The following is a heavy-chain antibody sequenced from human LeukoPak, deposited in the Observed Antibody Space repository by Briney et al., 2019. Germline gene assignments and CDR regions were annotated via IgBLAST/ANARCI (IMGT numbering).Heavy chain of an antibody. V-gene: IGHV3-11*01. CDR2: ISGSGGTV. CDR1: GFTFSDYY. Sequence: PGGSLRLSCAASGFTFSDYYMSWVRQAPGKGLEWVSYISGSGGTVSYADSVKGRFSISRDNAKNSLLLHMNSLRAEDTGVYYCTRDRGIALDMWGQGTMVAVSS. D-gene: IGHD1-14*01. J-gene: IGHJ3*02. CDR3: TRDRGIALDM.